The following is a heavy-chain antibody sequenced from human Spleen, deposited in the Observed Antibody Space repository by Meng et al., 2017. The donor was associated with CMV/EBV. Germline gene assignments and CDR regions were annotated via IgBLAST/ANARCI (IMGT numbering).Heavy chain of an antibody. CDR1: GFTFSNAW. CDR2: IKSKANGETI. V-gene: IGHV3-15*01. CDR3: TTGWYFDY. J-gene: IGHJ4*02. Sequence: LSGVGSGFTFSNAWMSWVRQAPGKGLEWVGRIKSKANGETIDYAAPVKGRLIISRDDSKNTAFLQMNSLKTEDTAVYYCTTGWYFDYWGQGTLVTVSS.